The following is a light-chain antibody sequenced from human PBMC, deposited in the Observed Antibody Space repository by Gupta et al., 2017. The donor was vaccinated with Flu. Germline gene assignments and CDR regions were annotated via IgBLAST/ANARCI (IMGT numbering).Light chain of an antibody. J-gene: IGKJ4*01. Sequence: DIQMTQSPSSLSASVGDRVTITCRASQSISSYLNWYQQKPGKAPKLLIYAASSLQSGVPSRCIGSGSGTDFTLTISSLQPEDFATYYCQQSYSTLALTFGGETKVEIK. V-gene: IGKV1-39*01. CDR2: AAS. CDR3: QQSYSTLALT. CDR1: QSISSY.